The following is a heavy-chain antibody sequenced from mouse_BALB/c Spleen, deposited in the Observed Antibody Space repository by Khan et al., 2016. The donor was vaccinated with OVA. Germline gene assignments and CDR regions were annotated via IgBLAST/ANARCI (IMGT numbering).Heavy chain of an antibody. CDR2: IDPFNGLT. J-gene: IGHJ3*01. CDR1: GYSFNSYY. CDR3: ARSLFAY. Sequence: EVELVESGPELMKPGASVKLSCKASGYSFNSYYMHWVKQSHGKSLQWIGYIDPFNGLTSYNQKFKGKATLTVDKSSSTAFMHLSSLTSEDSAVYYCARSLFAYWGQGTRVTVSA. V-gene: IGHV1S135*01.